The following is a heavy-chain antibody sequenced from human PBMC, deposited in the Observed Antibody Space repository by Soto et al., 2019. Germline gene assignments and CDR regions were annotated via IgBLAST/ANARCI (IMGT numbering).Heavy chain of an antibody. V-gene: IGHV3-23*01. Sequence: GVSLRLSCAASGFTFSTDAMAWVRQAPGKGLEWVSDIIDSGGSTYYADSVKGRFTISRDNSKSTLYLQMNSLRAEDTALYYCAKGRSYYYYYGVDVWGQGTTVTVSS. CDR1: GFTFSTDA. CDR3: AKGRSYYYYYGVDV. CDR2: IIDSGGST. J-gene: IGHJ6*02.